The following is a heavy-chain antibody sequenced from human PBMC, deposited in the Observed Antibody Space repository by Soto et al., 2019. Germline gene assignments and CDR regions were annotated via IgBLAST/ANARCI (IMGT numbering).Heavy chain of an antibody. D-gene: IGHD3-10*01. J-gene: IGHJ6*02. CDR1: GGSISSYY. CDR2: IYYSGST. Sequence: SETLSLTCTVSGGSISSYYWSWIRQPPGKGLEWIGYIYYSGSTNYNPSLKSRVTISVDTSKNQFSLKLSSVTAADTAVYYCARTIMVRGVGADYYYGTDVWGQGTTVTVSS. V-gene: IGHV4-59*01. CDR3: ARTIMVRGVGADYYYGTDV.